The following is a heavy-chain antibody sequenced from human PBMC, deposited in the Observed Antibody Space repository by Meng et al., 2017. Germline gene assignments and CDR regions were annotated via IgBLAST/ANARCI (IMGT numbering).Heavy chain of an antibody. CDR2: IYHSGST. D-gene: IGHD1-26*01. V-gene: IGHV4-30-4*01. CDR1: GGSISSGNYY. Sequence: QVQLQESGPGLVKPSQTLSLTCPVSGGSISSGNYYWSWIRQPPGKGLEWIGYIYHSGSTYYNPSLKSRVTISVDTSKNQFSLKLNYVTAADTAVYYCARDSGVGGSYNWFDPWGQGTLVTVYS. CDR3: ARDSGVGGSYNWFDP. J-gene: IGHJ5*02.